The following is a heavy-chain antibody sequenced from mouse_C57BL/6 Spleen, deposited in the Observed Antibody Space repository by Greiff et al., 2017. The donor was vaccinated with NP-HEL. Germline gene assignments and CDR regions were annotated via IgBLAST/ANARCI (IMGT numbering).Heavy chain of an antibody. CDR1: GFTFSSYG. Sequence: EVQLVESGGDLVKPGGSLKLSCAASGFTFSSYGMSWVRQTPDKRLEWVATISSGGSYTYYPDSVKGRFTISRDNAKNTLYLQMSSLKSEDTAMYYCARSYYSNYDYAMDYWGQGTSVTVSS. CDR3: ARSYYSNYDYAMDY. V-gene: IGHV5-6*01. D-gene: IGHD2-5*01. CDR2: ISSGGSYT. J-gene: IGHJ4*01.